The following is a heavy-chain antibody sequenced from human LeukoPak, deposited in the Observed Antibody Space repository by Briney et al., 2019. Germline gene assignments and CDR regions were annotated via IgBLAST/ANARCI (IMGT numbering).Heavy chain of an antibody. V-gene: IGHV6-1*01. CDR2: TYHRSKGYN. J-gene: IGHJ6*03. CDR3: ARGPQVNPVVPAAIWYYYYMDV. CDR1: GDSVSSNSAA. D-gene: IGHD2-2*01. Sequence: SQTLSLTCAISGDSVSSNSAAWNWIRQSPSRGLEWLGRTYHRSKGYNDYAVSVKSRITINPDTSKNQFSLQLNSVTPEDTAVYYCARGPQVNPVVPAAIWYYYYMDVWGKGTTVTVSS.